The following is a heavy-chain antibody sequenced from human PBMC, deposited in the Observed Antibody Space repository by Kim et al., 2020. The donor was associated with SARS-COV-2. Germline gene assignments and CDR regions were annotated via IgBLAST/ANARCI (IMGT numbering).Heavy chain of an antibody. Sequence: IKGDGSAGYYVDSVKGRFTISRDNAKGSLYLQMSSLRAEDTAVYYCAREQSWGQGTLVTVSS. CDR2: IKGDGSAG. J-gene: IGHJ4*02. CDR3: AREQS. V-gene: IGHV3-7*03.